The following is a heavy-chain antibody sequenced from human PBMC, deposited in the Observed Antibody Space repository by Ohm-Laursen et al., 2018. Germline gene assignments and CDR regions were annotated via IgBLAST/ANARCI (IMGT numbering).Heavy chain of an antibody. Sequence: SLRLSCAASGFTFSSYGMHWVRQAPGKGLEWVAVISYDGSNKYYADSVKGRFIISRDYSKNTLHLHMNSLRVEDTAVYYCARGPSTGGEGFLDYWGQGTLVTVSS. V-gene: IGHV3-30*03. D-gene: IGHD3-16*01. J-gene: IGHJ4*02. CDR3: ARGPSTGGEGFLDY. CDR2: ISYDGSNK. CDR1: GFTFSSYG.